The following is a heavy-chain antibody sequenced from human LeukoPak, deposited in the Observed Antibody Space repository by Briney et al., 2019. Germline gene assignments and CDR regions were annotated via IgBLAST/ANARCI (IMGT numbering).Heavy chain of an antibody. J-gene: IGHJ5*02. CDR2: INHSGST. Sequence: SETLSLTCAAYGGSFSGYYWSWIRQPPGKGLEWIGEINHSGSTNYNASLKSRVTISVDTSKNQFSLKLSTLTAADTAVYYCARWRSGYDILSGYYSQIYWFDPWGEGTLVTVSS. D-gene: IGHD3-9*01. V-gene: IGHV4-34*01. CDR3: ARWRSGYDILSGYYSQIYWFDP. CDR1: GGSFSGYY.